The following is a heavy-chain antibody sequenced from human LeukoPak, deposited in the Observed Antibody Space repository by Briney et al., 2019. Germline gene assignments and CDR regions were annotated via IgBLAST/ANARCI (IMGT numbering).Heavy chain of an antibody. CDR3: AREACYSGTCDAFDM. V-gene: IGHV4-4*07. CDR1: SGSISSYY. D-gene: IGHD1-26*01. Sequence: SETLSLTCTVSSGSISSYYWTWIRQPAGKGLEWIGRIYTSGSTNYNPSLKSRVTVSVDTSKNHFSLKLSSVTAADTAVYYCAREACYSGTCDAFDMWGQGTMVTVSS. J-gene: IGHJ3*02. CDR2: IYTSGST.